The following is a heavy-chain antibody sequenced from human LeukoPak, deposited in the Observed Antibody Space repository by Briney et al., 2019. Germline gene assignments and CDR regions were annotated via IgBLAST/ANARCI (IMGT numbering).Heavy chain of an antibody. CDR1: GFTFDDYA. J-gene: IGHJ4*02. V-gene: IGHV3-9*01. D-gene: IGHD4-17*01. CDR2: ISWNSGSI. CDR3: AKSQRAVTTIDY. Sequence: GGSLRLSCAASGFTFDDYAMHWVRQAPGKGLEWVSGISWNSGSIGYADSVKGRFTISRDNAKNSLYLQMNSLRAEDTALYYCAKSQRAVTTIDYWGQGTLVTVSS.